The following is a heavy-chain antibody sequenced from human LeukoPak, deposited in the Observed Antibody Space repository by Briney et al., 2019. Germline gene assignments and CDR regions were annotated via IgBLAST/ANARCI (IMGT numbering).Heavy chain of an antibody. CDR2: ISSSSSYI. CDR3: ARDRVTTFGVAYRDAFDI. J-gene: IGHJ3*02. V-gene: IGHV3-21*01. D-gene: IGHD3-3*01. CDR1: GFTFSSYA. Sequence: PGGSLRLSCAASGFTFSSYAMSWVRQAPGKGLEWVSSISSSSSYIYYADSVKGRFTISRDNAKNSLYLQMSSLRAEDTAVYYCARDRVTTFGVAYRDAFDIWGQGTMVTVSS.